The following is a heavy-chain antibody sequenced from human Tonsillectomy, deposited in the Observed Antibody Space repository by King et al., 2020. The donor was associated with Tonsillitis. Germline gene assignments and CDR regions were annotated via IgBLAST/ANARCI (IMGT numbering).Heavy chain of an antibody. D-gene: IGHD3-10*01. J-gene: IGHJ3*02. CDR3: AREIIASGSYYPDAFDM. CDR1: GYTLTSYG. Sequence: VQLVESGAEVKKPGASVKVSCKASGYTLTSYGISWVRQAPGQGLEWMGWISAFNGDTIYAQNLQARVTMTTDTSTSTAYMELRSLRSDDTAVYYCAREIIASGSYYPDAFDMWGQGTMVTVSS. CDR2: ISAFNGDT. V-gene: IGHV1-18*04.